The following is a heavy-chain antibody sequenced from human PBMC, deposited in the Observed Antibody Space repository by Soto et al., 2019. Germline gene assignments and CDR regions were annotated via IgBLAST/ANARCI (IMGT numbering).Heavy chain of an antibody. Sequence: AGGSLRLSCAASGFTLNSHVMHWVRQAPGKGLEWVAVMWYDGRNIYYGDSVQGRFTISRDNSKNTLYLQMNSLRADDAAVYYCARGGGPSYWSFDHWGQGTLVTVSS. J-gene: IGHJ4*02. D-gene: IGHD2-8*02. CDR1: GFTLNSHV. V-gene: IGHV3-33*01. CDR2: MWYDGRNI. CDR3: ARGGGPSYWSFDH.